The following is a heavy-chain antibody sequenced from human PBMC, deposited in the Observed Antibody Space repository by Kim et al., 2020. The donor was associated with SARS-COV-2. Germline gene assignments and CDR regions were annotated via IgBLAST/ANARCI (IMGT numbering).Heavy chain of an antibody. CDR3: ARVGAATAGGIDY. V-gene: IGHV3-48*02. J-gene: IGHJ4*02. CDR1: GFSLSNHI. D-gene: IGHD2-21*02. Sequence: WGSLRLSCAASGFSLSNHIMNWVRQAPGTWLEWVTYITPSPTTIYYADSVKGRFTVSRDNDKNALFLEMDSLRDEDTAVYYCARVGAATAGGIDYWGQGTLVTVSS. CDR2: ITPSPTTI.